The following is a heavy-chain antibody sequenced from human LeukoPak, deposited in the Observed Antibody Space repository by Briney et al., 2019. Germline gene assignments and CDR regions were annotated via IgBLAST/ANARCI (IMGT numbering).Heavy chain of an antibody. J-gene: IGHJ4*02. V-gene: IGHV3-48*03. CDR3: ASGRGFTVAKTIYDY. CDR1: GFTFNNCE. Sequence: GGSLRLSCTVSGFTFNNCEMNWVRQAPGKGLEWVSYISGSGSSISYADSARGRFTISRDNAKNSLYLQMNSLRVEDTAVYYCASGRGFTVAKTIYDYWGQRTLVTVSS. D-gene: IGHD4-17*01. CDR2: ISGSGSSI.